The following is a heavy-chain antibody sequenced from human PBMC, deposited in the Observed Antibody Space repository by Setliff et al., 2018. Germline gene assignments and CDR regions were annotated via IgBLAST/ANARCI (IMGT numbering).Heavy chain of an antibody. CDR1: GGSISSGSYY. V-gene: IGHV4-61*02. J-gene: IGHJ6*02. CDR2: IYTSGST. CDR3: ARGGYYNFWSGYYSTQYYYYGMDV. Sequence: PSETLSLTCTVSGGSISSGSYYWSWIRQPAGKGLEWIGRIYTSGSTNYNPSLKSRVTISVDTSKNQFSLKLSSVTAADTAVYYCARGGYYNFWSGYYSTQYYYYGMDVWGQGTTVT. D-gene: IGHD3-3*01.